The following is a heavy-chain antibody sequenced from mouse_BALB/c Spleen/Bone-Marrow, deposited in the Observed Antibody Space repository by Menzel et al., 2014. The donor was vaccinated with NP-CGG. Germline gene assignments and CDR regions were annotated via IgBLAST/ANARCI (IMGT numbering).Heavy chain of an antibody. CDR2: ISSGGSYT. D-gene: IGHD1-2*01. V-gene: IGHV5-9-4*01. Sequence: EVQLMESGGGLVKPGVSLKLSCVASGFTFSSYAMSWVRQSPEKRLEWVAEISSGGSYTYYPDTVTGRFTISRDNAKNTLYLEMSSLRSEDTAMYYCARQGLRLPNFDVWRAGTTVTCSS. J-gene: IGHJ1*01. CDR1: GFTFSSYA. CDR3: ARQGLRLPNFDV.